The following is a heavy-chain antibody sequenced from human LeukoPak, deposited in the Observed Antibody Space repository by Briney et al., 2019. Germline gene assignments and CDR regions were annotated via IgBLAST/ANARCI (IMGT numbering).Heavy chain of an antibody. CDR2: IHHSGST. Sequence: SETLSLTCTVSDYSITSGYYWDWIRQPPGKGLEWIGSIHHSGSTNYNPSLKSRVTISVDKSKNQFSLKLSSVTAADTAVYYCARPNRGSGWGFDPWGQGTLVTVSS. D-gene: IGHD6-19*01. V-gene: IGHV4-38-2*02. J-gene: IGHJ5*02. CDR1: DYSITSGYY. CDR3: ARPNRGSGWGFDP.